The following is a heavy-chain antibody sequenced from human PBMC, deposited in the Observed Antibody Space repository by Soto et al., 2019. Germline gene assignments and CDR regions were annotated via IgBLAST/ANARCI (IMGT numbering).Heavy chain of an antibody. CDR3: ARDGEYSSGWPRWFDP. V-gene: IGHV1-69*01. Sequence: QVQLVQSGAEVKKPGTSVKVSCKASGGTFSSYAISWVRQAPGQGLEWMGGIIPFFGTANYAQKFQGRVTITADESTSTAYMELSSLRSEDTAVYYCARDGEYSSGWPRWFDPWGQGTLVTVSS. CDR1: GGTFSSYA. D-gene: IGHD6-19*01. CDR2: IIPFFGTA. J-gene: IGHJ5*02.